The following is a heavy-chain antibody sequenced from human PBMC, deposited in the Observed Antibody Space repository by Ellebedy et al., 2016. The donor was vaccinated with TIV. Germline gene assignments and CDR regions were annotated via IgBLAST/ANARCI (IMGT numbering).Heavy chain of an antibody. CDR2: ISSSGTNI. CDR1: EFSLRSYE. J-gene: IGHJ6*02. D-gene: IGHD2-15*01. CDR3: ARRPYCSGGSCGMDV. Sequence: PGGSLRFSCAASEFSLRSYEMNWVRQAPGMGLQWVSYISSSGTNINYADSVKGRFTISRDNAKNSVYLQMNSLRVEDTAVYYCARRPYCSGGSCGMDVWGQGTAVTVSS. V-gene: IGHV3-48*03.